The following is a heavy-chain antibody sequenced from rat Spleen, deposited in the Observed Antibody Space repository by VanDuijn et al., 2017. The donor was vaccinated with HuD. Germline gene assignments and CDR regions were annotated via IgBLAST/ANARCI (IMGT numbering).Heavy chain of an antibody. J-gene: IGHJ2*01. Sequence: EVQLVESGGGVVQPGGSMKVSCVISGFTFTSFPVAWVRQAPTKGLEWVATISYDGSSTYYRDSVRGRFTISRDNAKSALYLQMDSLRSEDTATYYCARQRTLYYFDYWGQGVMVPVSS. CDR3: ARQRTLYYFDY. CDR1: GFTFTSFP. CDR2: ISYDGSST. V-gene: IGHV5-46*01. D-gene: IGHD3-1*01.